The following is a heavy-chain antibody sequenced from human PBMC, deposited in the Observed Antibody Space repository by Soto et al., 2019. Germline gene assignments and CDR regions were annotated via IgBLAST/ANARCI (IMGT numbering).Heavy chain of an antibody. J-gene: IGHJ6*02. V-gene: IGHV4-31*03. D-gene: IGHD1-26*01. CDR3: ARDTSSGSPLPHGMDV. CDR1: GGSISSGGYY. CDR2: IYYSGST. Sequence: SETLSLTCTVSGGSISSGGYYWSWIRQHPGKGLEWIGYIYYSGSTYYNPSLKSRVTISVDTSKNQFSLKLSSVTAADTAVYYCARDTSSGSPLPHGMDVWGQGTTVTVSS.